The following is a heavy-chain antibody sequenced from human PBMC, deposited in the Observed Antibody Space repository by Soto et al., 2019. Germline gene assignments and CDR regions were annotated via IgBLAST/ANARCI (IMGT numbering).Heavy chain of an antibody. J-gene: IGHJ6*02. CDR2: IYPGDSDT. V-gene: IGHV5-51*01. D-gene: IGHD3-10*01. CDR1: GYSFTSYW. CDR3: ARTLRGLLWFGALFSGHPFPDYGMAV. Sequence: GESLKISCKGSGYSFTSYWIGWVRQMPGKGLEGMGIIYPGDSDTRYSPSFQGQVTISADKSISTAYLQWSSLKAADTAMYYCARTLRGLLWFGALFSGHPFPDYGMAVWGQGTTVTVSS.